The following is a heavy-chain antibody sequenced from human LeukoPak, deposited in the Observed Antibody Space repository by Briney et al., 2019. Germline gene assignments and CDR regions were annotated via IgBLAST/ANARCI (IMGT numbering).Heavy chain of an antibody. CDR1: GFTFSSYA. CDR2: ISGSGGST. D-gene: IGHD4-23*01. CDR3: ANNPGGRTYYFDY. V-gene: IGHV3-23*01. Sequence: PGGSLRLSCAASGFTFSSYAMSWVRQAPGKGLEWVSAISGSGGSTYYADSVKGRFTISRDNSKNTLYLQMNSLRAEDTAVYYCANNPGGRTYYFDYWGQGTLVTVSS. J-gene: IGHJ4*02.